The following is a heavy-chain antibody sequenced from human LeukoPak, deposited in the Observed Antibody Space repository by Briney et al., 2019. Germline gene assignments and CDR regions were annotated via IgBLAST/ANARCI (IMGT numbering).Heavy chain of an antibody. CDR1: GGSISSSSYY. J-gene: IGHJ4*02. D-gene: IGHD4-17*01. V-gene: IGHV4-39*01. Sequence: PSETLSLTCTVSGGSISSSSYYWGWIRQPPGKGLEWIGSIYYSRSIYYNPSLKSRVTISVDTSKNQFSLELSSVTAADTAVYYCARLPTVTFFDYWGQGTLATVSS. CDR3: ARLPTVTFFDY. CDR2: IYYSRSI.